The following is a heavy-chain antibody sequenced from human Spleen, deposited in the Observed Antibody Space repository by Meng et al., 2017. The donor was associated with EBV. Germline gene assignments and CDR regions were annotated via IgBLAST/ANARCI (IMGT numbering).Heavy chain of an antibody. D-gene: IGHD2-2*02. Sequence: QVQGQEAGPGLVKPSETLSHTCTVSGGCDRSGTNYWSWIRQPPGKGLEWIGYIYFTGSTKYNPSLKTRVTISVDTSRNQFSLRLTSVTTADTAVYYCARKLYTDSFFDSWGQGTLVTVSS. CDR3: ARKLYTDSFFDS. CDR2: IYFTGST. J-gene: IGHJ4*02. V-gene: IGHV4-61*01. CDR1: GGCDRSGTNY.